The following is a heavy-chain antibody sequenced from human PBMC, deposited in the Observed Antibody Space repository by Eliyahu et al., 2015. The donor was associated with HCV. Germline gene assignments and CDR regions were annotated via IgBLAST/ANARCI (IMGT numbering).Heavy chain of an antibody. CDR2: INPNSGDT. Sequence: QVLLFQSGAEVKKPGASVRVSCAASGYIFSDYYMHWMRQAPGQGPEWMGYINPNSGDTKCTQKFQGRITMTRDTTIRTFYMEMSSLTSADTAVYYCVRDRLESAGTSFDLWGQGTKVIVSS. J-gene: IGHJ3*01. CDR3: VRDRLESAGTSFDL. V-gene: IGHV1-2*02. D-gene: IGHD6-13*01. CDR1: GYIFSDYY.